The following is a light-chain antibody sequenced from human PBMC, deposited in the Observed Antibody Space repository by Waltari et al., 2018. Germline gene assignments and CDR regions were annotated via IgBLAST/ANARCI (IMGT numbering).Light chain of an antibody. CDR3: QQYYTTEPT. CDR2: WAS. CDR1: QPILYSADNKNY. Sequence: DIVMTQSPDSLAVSLGERAPIPCKSSQPILYSADNKNYLAWYQQKPGQPPKLLISWASTRESGVPDRFSGSGSRSDFTLTISSLQPEDVALYFCQQYYTTEPTFGQGTKV. V-gene: IGKV4-1*01. J-gene: IGKJ1*01.